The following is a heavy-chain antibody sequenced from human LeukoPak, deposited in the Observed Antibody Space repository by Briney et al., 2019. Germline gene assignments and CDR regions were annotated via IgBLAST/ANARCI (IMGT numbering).Heavy chain of an antibody. D-gene: IGHD3-10*01. V-gene: IGHV4-38-2*02. CDR1: GYSISSGYY. Sequence: SETLSLTCTVSGYSISSGYYWGWIRQPPGKGLEWIGSIYHSGSTYYSPSLKSRVTKSVDTSKNQFSLKLSSVTAADTAVYYCASTTYYYGSGSPINWFDPWGQGTLVTVSS. J-gene: IGHJ5*02. CDR3: ASTTYYYGSGSPINWFDP. CDR2: IYHSGST.